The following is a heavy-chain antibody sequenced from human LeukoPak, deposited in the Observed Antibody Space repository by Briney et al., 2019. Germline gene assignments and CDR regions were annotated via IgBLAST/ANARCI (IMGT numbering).Heavy chain of an antibody. V-gene: IGHV3-48*02. CDR3: ARLYYYGSGSSDY. CDR1: GFSFSSYN. CDR2: ISSSSSNI. D-gene: IGHD3-10*01. Sequence: GGSLRLSCAASGFSFSSYNMNWVRRAPGKGLEWVSFISSSSSNIYYADSVQGRFTISRDNAKNSLYLQMNSLRDEDTAVYYCARLYYYGSGSSDYWGQGTLVTVSS. J-gene: IGHJ4*02.